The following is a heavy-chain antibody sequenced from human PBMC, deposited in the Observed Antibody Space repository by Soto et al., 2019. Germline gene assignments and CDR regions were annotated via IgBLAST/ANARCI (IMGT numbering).Heavy chain of an antibody. Sequence: EVQLVESGGGLIQPGGSLRLSCAASGFTVSSNYMSWVRQAPGKGLEWVSVIYSGGSRYYADSVKGRFTISRDNSKNTLYLQMNSLRAEDTAVYYCERVTAGYSYGFTGGYFDYWGQGTLVTVSS. CDR1: GFTVSSNY. CDR3: ERVTAGYSYGFTGGYFDY. J-gene: IGHJ4*02. CDR2: IYSGGSR. V-gene: IGHV3-53*01. D-gene: IGHD5-18*01.